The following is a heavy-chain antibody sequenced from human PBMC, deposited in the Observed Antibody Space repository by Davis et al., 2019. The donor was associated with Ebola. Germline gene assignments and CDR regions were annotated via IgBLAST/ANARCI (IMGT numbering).Heavy chain of an antibody. CDR1: GGSISSGGYS. CDR2: IYHSGST. D-gene: IGHD4-17*01. V-gene: IGHV4-30-2*01. CDR3: ARALTTVTTLWFDP. Sequence: LRLSCAVSGGSISSGGYSWSWIRQPPGKGLEWIGYIYHSGSTYYNPSLKSRVTISVDRSKNQFSLKLSSVTAADTAVYYCARALTTVTTLWFDPWGQGTLVTVSS. J-gene: IGHJ5*02.